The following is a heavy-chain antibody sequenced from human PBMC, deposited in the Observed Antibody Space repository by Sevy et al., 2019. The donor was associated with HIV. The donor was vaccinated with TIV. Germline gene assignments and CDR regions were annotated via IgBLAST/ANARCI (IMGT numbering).Heavy chain of an antibody. D-gene: IGHD6-19*01. CDR3: AKEIGSSGGDLYSYGMDL. CDR2: VTYDGSNK. Sequence: AGSLRLSCAASGFIFTTYGMHWVRQAPGKDLEWVAIVTYDGSNKFYADSVKGRFTISRDNSKNTLYLQMNSLRTEDTGVYYCAKEIGSSGGDLYSYGMDLWGQGTTVTVSS. J-gene: IGHJ6*02. V-gene: IGHV3-30*18. CDR1: GFIFTTYG.